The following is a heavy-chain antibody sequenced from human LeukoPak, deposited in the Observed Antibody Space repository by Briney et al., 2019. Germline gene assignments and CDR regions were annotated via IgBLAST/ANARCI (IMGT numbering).Heavy chain of an antibody. CDR2: FKSKTAT. CDR3: TTDLAAVGKGEFDY. D-gene: IGHD6-13*01. J-gene: IGHJ4*02. CDR1: GFALSSAW. V-gene: IGHV3-15*01. Sequence: GGSLRLSCAASGFALSSAWMNGVRQAPGKGLEWVGHFKSKTATNYAAPVKGRFTFSSDDSQNTLYPQMSSLKTEDTAVYYCTTDLAAVGKGEFDYWGQGTLVTVSS.